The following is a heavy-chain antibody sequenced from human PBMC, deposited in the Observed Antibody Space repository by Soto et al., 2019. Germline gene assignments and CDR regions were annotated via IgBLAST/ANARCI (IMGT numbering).Heavy chain of an antibody. CDR1: GFRFGDYG. D-gene: IGHD3-3*01. V-gene: IGHV3-49*03. Sequence: DVQLVESGGGLVQPGRSLRLSCATSGFRFGDYGMSWSRQAPGKGLEWVGFISTEPFGATTQYAASVKGRFTITRDDSKSIADLQMNSLKTEDTAVYYCSRKVTLSGVVLPTHWFDSWGQGTLVTVSS. J-gene: IGHJ5*01. CDR2: ISTEPFGATT. CDR3: SRKVTLSGVVLPTHWFDS.